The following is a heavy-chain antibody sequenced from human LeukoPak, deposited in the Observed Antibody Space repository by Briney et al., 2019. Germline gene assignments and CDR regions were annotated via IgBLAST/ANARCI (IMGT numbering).Heavy chain of an antibody. D-gene: IGHD3-10*01. Sequence: PGGSLRLSCAASGFTFSSYEMNWVRQAPGKGLEWVSYISSSGSTIYYADSVKGRFTISRDNSKNTLYLQMNSLRAEDTAVYYCAKDPNSGSFPTHLDYWGQGTLVTVSS. CDR3: AKDPNSGSFPTHLDY. CDR2: ISSSGSTI. CDR1: GFTFSSYE. V-gene: IGHV3-48*03. J-gene: IGHJ4*02.